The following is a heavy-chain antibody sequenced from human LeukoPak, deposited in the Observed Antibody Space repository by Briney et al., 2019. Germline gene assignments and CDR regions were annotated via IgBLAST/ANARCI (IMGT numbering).Heavy chain of an antibody. CDR2: INPNSGGT. D-gene: IGHD6-13*01. CDR3: ARAFLPGEQQLVQDLDY. Sequence: AAVKVSCKAAGYTFTGYYMHWVRQAPGQGLEWMGWINPNSGGTNYAQKFQGRVTMTRDPSLSTAYMELSRLRSDDTAVYYCARAFLPGEQQLVQDLDYWGQGTLVTVSS. CDR1: GYTFTGYY. J-gene: IGHJ4*02. V-gene: IGHV1-2*02.